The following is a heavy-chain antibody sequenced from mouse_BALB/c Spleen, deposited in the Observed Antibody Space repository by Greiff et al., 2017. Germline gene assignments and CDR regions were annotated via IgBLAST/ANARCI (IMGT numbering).Heavy chain of an antibody. V-gene: IGHV5-6-5*01. Sequence: EVTVVESGGGLVKPGGSLKLSCAASGFTFSSSAMSWVRQTPEQRLEWVASISSGGSTYYPDSVKGRFTISRDNARNILYLQMSSLRSEDTAMYYCARDWELRPFYAMDYWGEGTSVTVAA. CDR3: ARDWELRPFYAMDY. J-gene: IGHJ4*01. D-gene: IGHD1-2*01. CDR2: ISSGGST. CDR1: GFTFSSSA.